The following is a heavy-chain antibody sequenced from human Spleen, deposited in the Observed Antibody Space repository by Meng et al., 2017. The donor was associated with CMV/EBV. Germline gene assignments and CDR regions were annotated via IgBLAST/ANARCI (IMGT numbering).Heavy chain of an antibody. D-gene: IGHD1-26*01. J-gene: IGHJ4*02. Sequence: LSCAAAGFTFSHAWMSWVRQAPGKGLEWVGRIKSKTDDGTIDYAAPVKGRFTISRDDSKNTLFLQMNSLKTEDTAVYYCTSYSGTYWGPGTLVTVSS. CDR1: GFTFSHAW. CDR3: TSYSGTY. V-gene: IGHV3-15*01. CDR2: IKSKTDDGTI.